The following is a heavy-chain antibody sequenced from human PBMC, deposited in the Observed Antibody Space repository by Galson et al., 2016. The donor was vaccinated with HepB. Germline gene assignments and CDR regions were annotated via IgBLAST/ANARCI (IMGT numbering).Heavy chain of an antibody. Sequence: SLRLSCAASGFTFNNHAMNWVRQAPGKGLEWVAVISYDGSNKYYADSVKGRFTISRDNSKNTLYLQMNSLRAEDTAVYYCARERPDIAVAAFDYWGQGTLVTVSS. CDR2: ISYDGSNK. CDR1: GFTFNNHA. CDR3: ARERPDIAVAAFDY. J-gene: IGHJ4*02. D-gene: IGHD6-19*01. V-gene: IGHV3-30-3*01.